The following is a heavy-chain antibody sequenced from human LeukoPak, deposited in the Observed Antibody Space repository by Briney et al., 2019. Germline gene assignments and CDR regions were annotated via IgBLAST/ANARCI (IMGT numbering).Heavy chain of an antibody. CDR3: ARGTRSIAAADY. CDR1: GFTFDDYG. Sequence: GGSLRLSCAASGFTFDDYGMSWVRQAPGKGLEWVSGINWNGGSTGYADSVKGRFTISRDNAKNSLYLRMNSLRAEDTALYYCARGTRSIAAADYWGQGTLVTVSS. V-gene: IGHV3-20*04. J-gene: IGHJ4*02. CDR2: INWNGGST. D-gene: IGHD6-13*01.